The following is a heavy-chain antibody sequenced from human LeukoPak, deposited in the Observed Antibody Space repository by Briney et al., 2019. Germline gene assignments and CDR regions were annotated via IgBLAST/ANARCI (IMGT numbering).Heavy chain of an antibody. CDR3: ARSGVRYSSTWYLVY. Sequence: SETLSLTCTVSGGSISSYYWSWIRQPPGKGLEWIGYIYYSGSTNYNPSLKSRVTISVDTSKNQFSLKLSSVTAADTAVYYCARSGVRYSSTWYLVYWGQGTLVTVSS. V-gene: IGHV4-59*01. J-gene: IGHJ4*02. D-gene: IGHD6-13*01. CDR1: GGSISSYY. CDR2: IYYSGST.